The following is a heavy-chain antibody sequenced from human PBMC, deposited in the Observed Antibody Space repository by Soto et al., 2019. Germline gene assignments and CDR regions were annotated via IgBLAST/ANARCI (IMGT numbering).Heavy chain of an antibody. CDR3: ASGIAAAGWFDP. D-gene: IGHD6-13*01. Sequence: EVQLVESGGGLVKPGGSLRLSCAASGFTFSSYSMNWVRQAPGKGLECVSSISSSSSYKYYADSVKGRFTISRHNAKNPLYLQMNSLRAEDTAVYYCASGIAAAGWFDPWGQGTLVTVSS. CDR1: GFTFSSYS. J-gene: IGHJ5*02. CDR2: ISSSSSYK. V-gene: IGHV3-21*01.